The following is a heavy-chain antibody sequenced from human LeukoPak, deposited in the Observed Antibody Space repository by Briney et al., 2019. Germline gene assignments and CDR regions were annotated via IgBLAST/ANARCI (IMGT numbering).Heavy chain of an antibody. CDR2: INPNSGGT. Sequence: ASVKVSRKASGYTFTGYYMHWVRQAPGQGLEWMGWINPNSGGTNYAQKFQGRVTMTRDTSISTAYMELSRLRSDDTAVYYCARVYVTWSGYPNWFDPWGQGTLVTVSS. CDR1: GYTFTGYY. D-gene: IGHD3-3*01. V-gene: IGHV1-2*02. J-gene: IGHJ5*02. CDR3: ARVYVTWSGYPNWFDP.